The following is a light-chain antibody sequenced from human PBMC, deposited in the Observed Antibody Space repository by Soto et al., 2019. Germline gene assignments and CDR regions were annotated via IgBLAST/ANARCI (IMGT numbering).Light chain of an antibody. CDR3: QQYYVTPPT. V-gene: IGKV4-1*01. J-gene: IGKJ4*01. CDR2: WAS. CDR1: QSVLFSSNSKNA. Sequence: DIVMTQSPDSLDVSLGERATINCKSSQSVLFSSNSKNALAWYQQRPGQPPKLLIYWASTRESGVPDRFSGSRSGTDFTLTISTLQAEDVAVYYCQQYYVTPPTFGGGTKVEIK.